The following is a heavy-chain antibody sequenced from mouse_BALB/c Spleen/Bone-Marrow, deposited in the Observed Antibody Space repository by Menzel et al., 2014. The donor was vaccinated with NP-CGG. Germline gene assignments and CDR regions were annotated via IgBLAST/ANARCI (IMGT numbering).Heavy chain of an antibody. CDR2: IDPANGNT. CDR3: ARGYYDYDLDY. J-gene: IGHJ2*01. Sequence: EVQLQQSGAELVKPGASVKLSCTASGFNIKDTYMHWVKQRPEQGLEWIGRIDPANGNTKYDPKFQGKATITADTSSNAAYLQLSSLTSEDTAVYYCARGYYDYDLDYWGQGTTLTVSS. V-gene: IGHV14-3*02. D-gene: IGHD2-4*01. CDR1: GFNIKDTY.